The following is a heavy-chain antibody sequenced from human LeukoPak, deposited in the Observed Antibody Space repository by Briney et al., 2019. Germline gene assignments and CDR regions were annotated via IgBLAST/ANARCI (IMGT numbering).Heavy chain of an antibody. V-gene: IGHV4-59*01. J-gene: IGHJ4*02. Sequence: SETLSLTCTVSGGSISSYYWSWIRQPPGKGLEWIGYIYYSGSTNYNPSLKSRVTISVDTSKNQFSLKLSSVTAADTAVYYCAISHSSVDSFDYWGQGTLVTVSS. CDR2: IYYSGST. CDR3: AISHSSVDSFDY. CDR1: GGSISSYY. D-gene: IGHD6-19*01.